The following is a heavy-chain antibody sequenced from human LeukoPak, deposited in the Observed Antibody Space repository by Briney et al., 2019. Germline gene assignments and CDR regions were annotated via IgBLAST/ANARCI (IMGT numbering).Heavy chain of an antibody. CDR1: GGXISSYY. J-gene: IGHJ5*02. CDR3: ASTYSSSWYWFDP. D-gene: IGHD6-13*01. V-gene: IGHV4-59*01. CDR2: IYYSGST. Sequence: SETLSLTCTVSGGXISSYYWSWIRXPPGKXLEWIGYIYYSGSTNYNPSLKSRVTISVDTSKNQFSLKLSSVTAADTVVYYXASTYSSSWYWFDPWGQGTLVTVFS.